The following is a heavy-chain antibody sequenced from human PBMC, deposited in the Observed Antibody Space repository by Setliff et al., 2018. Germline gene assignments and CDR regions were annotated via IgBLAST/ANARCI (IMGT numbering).Heavy chain of an antibody. J-gene: IGHJ4*02. CDR2: FHTGGAT. CDR1: GGSISSGGYY. CDR3: ARESATIGEFPLYYFDK. V-gene: IGHV4-61*09. D-gene: IGHD3-10*01. Sequence: PSETLSLTCTVSGGSISSGGYYWSWIRQHPGKGLEWIGHFHTGGATDYNLSLKSRFTISLDSSKNQFSLRLSSVTAADAAVYFCARESATIGEFPLYYFDKWGQGIPVTVSS.